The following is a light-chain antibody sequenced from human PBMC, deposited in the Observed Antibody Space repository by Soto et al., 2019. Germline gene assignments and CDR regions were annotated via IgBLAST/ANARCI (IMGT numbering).Light chain of an antibody. CDR1: QSVSSY. J-gene: IGKJ4*01. Sequence: EIVLTQSPGTLSFSPGERATLSCRASQSVSSYLAWYQQKPGQAPRLLIYGASSRATGIPDRFSGSGSGTDFTLTISRLEPEDFAVYYCQQYGSSLLTFGGGTKV. V-gene: IGKV3-20*01. CDR2: GAS. CDR3: QQYGSSLLT.